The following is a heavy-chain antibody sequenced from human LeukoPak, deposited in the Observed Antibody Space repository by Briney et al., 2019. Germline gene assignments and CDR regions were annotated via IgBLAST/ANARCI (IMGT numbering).Heavy chain of an antibody. Sequence: PGGSLRLSCAASGFTFNDYATHWVRQAPGKGLEWVSLISVDGGSTYYADSVKGRFTISRDNSKNSLYLQMNSLRTEDTALYYCVKDGYISSPYWGQGTLVTVSS. D-gene: IGHD6-19*01. CDR3: VKDGYISSPY. V-gene: IGHV3-43*02. J-gene: IGHJ4*02. CDR2: ISVDGGST. CDR1: GFTFNDYA.